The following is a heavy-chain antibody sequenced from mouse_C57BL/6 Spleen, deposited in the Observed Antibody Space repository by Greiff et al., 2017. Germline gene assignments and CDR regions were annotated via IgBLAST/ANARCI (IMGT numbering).Heavy chain of an antibody. J-gene: IGHJ2*01. CDR2: IHPNSGST. V-gene: IGHV1-64*01. CDR3: ARRDYGSSLYFDY. Sequence: QVQLQQPGAELVKPGASVKLSCKASGYTFTSYWMHWVKQRPGQGLEWIGMIHPNSGSTNYNEKFKSKATLTVDKSSSTAYMQRSSLTSEDSAVYYCARRDYGSSLYFDYWGQGTTLTVSS. D-gene: IGHD1-1*01. CDR1: GYTFTSYW.